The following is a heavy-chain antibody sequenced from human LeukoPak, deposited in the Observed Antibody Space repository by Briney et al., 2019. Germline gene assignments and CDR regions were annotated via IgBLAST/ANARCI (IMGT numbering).Heavy chain of an antibody. CDR1: GGTFSSYA. Sequence: SVKVSCKASGGTFSSYAISWVRQAPGQGLEWMGVSIPIFGTANYAQKFQGRVTITADESTSTAYMELSSLRSEDTAVYYCARDRSPYGLDAFDIWGQGTMVTVSS. V-gene: IGHV1-69*01. J-gene: IGHJ3*02. CDR3: ARDRSPYGLDAFDI. CDR2: SIPIFGTA. D-gene: IGHD4-17*01.